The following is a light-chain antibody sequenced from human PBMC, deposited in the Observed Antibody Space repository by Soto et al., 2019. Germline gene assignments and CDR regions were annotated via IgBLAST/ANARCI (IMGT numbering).Light chain of an antibody. CDR1: QRLTNNY. V-gene: IGKV3-20*01. J-gene: IGKJ5*01. Sequence: VVTMSPGALSLTPGETATLSCGASQRLTNNYFAWYQQNPGRALRLLIDGASTRATGIPDRFSGSGSGTDFTLTISRLEPEDFAVYYCQQDGRAPLITCGQGTRRE. CDR2: GAS. CDR3: QQDGRAPLIT.